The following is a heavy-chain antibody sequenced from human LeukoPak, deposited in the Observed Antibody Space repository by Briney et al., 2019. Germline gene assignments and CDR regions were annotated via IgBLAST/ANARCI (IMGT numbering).Heavy chain of an antibody. V-gene: IGHV1-69*06. D-gene: IGHD6-19*01. Sequence: ASVKVSCKASGGTFSSYAISWVRQAPGQGLEWMGGIIPIFGTANYAQKFQGRVTITADKSTSTAYMELSSLRSEDTAVYYCAREGPNSSGLDYWGQGTLVTVSS. CDR3: AREGPNSSGLDY. CDR1: GGTFSSYA. J-gene: IGHJ4*02. CDR2: IIPIFGTA.